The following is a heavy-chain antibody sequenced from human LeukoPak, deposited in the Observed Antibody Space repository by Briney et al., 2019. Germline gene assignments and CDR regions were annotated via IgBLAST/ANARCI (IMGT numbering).Heavy chain of an antibody. CDR2: LWYDASNR. J-gene: IGHJ4*02. Sequence: GGSQRLSCVASGFSLSSNGMHWVRQAPGKGLEWVAVLWYDASNRYYADSVKGRFTISRDISKNTLYLQMTSLRVEDTAVYYCAREDWGSTGHSFGYWGQGTLVTVSS. D-gene: IGHD7-27*01. CDR1: GFSLSSNG. V-gene: IGHV3-33*01. CDR3: AREDWGSTGHSFGY.